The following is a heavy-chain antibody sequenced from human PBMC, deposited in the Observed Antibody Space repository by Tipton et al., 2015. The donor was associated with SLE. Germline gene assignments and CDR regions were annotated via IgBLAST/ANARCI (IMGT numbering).Heavy chain of an antibody. CDR2: ISYDESNK. J-gene: IGHJ4*02. Sequence: SLRLSCAASGLTFSNYGMHWVRQAPGKGLEWVAVISYDESNKFYADSVKGRFTISRDNSKNTLYLQMSSLRAEDTALYYCARVGLDYWGQGTLVTVSS. CDR3: ARVGLDY. D-gene: IGHD3-10*01. V-gene: IGHV3-30*03. CDR1: GLTFSNYG.